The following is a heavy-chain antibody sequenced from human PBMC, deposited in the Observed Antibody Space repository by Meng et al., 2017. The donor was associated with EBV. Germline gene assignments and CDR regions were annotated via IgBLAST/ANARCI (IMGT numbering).Heavy chain of an antibody. Sequence: QGQLLQSGAEVKKPGSSVKVSCRTSGGTLRSDAVSWVRQAPGQGLEWMGGLIPMVGAPHYAQKFQGRVTIIADESTSTHSMELNSLRSEDTAMYYCASESGRGFTPDYWGQGTLVTVSS. V-gene: IGHV1-69*01. CDR2: LIPMVGAP. CDR3: ASESGRGFTPDY. J-gene: IGHJ4*02. D-gene: IGHD3-10*01. CDR1: GGTLRSDA.